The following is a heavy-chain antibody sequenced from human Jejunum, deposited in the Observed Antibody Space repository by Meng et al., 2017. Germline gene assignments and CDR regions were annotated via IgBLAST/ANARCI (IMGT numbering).Heavy chain of an antibody. CDR2: ISHSGDT. Sequence: QVQLKQWGEGLLKPSGTLSLTCVVSGGSFSSYYWSWIRQPPGKGLEWIGEISHSGDTKYNPSLMSRVTISADTSKNQFSLKLTSVTAADTAVYYCAKNNWFDPWGQGTLVTVSS. V-gene: IGHV4-34*01. J-gene: IGHJ5*02. CDR3: AKNNWFDP. CDR1: GGSFSSYY.